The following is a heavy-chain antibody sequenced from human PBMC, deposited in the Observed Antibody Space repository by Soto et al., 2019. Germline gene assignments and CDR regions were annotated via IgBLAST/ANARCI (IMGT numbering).Heavy chain of an antibody. CDR2: ISGGGGTT. J-gene: IGHJ3*01. D-gene: IGHD2-21*02. CDR3: AKGFIVVVTVLRPDDAFDV. Sequence: DVQLLESGGGLVQPGGSLRLSCAASGFTFGNYAINWVRLAPGKGLEWVSGISGGGGTTYYADSVKGRFTIFRDTSKNTVFLQMNSLRADDTAVYYCAKGFIVVVTVLRPDDAFDVWCQGTMVTVSS. V-gene: IGHV3-23*01. CDR1: GFTFGNYA.